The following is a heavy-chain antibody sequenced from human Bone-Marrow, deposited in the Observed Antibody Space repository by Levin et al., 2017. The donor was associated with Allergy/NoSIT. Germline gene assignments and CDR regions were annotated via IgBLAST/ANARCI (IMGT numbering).Heavy chain of an antibody. Sequence: GASVKVSCKASGYTFTSYDINWVRQATGQGLEWMGWMNPNSGNTGYAQKFQGRVTMTRNTSISTAYMELSSLRSEDTAVYYCARVLYDFWSGYSPINWFDPWGQGTLVTGSS. D-gene: IGHD3-3*01. CDR2: MNPNSGNT. CDR1: GYTFTSYD. V-gene: IGHV1-8*01. J-gene: IGHJ5*02. CDR3: ARVLYDFWSGYSPINWFDP.